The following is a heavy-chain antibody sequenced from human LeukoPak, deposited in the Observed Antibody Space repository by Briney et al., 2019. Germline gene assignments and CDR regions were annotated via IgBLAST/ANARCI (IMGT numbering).Heavy chain of an antibody. CDR2: MNPNSGNT. Sequence: ASVKVSCKASGYTFTSYDINWVRQATGQGLEWMGCMNPNSGNTGYAQKFQGRVTITRNTSISTAYMELSSLRSEDTAVYYCARGVRRGSRRTYWFDPWGQGTLVTVSS. D-gene: IGHD3-16*01. CDR1: GYTFTSYD. J-gene: IGHJ5*02. V-gene: IGHV1-8*03. CDR3: ARGVRRGSRRTYWFDP.